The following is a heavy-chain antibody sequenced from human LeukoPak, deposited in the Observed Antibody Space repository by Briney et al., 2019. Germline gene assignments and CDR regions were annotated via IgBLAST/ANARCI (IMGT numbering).Heavy chain of an antibody. CDR2: ISPYNGNT. CDR3: ARVGPDRDFDY. J-gene: IGHJ4*02. V-gene: IGHV1-18*01. D-gene: IGHD1-14*01. Sequence: ASVKVSCKASGYTFTNYGTSWVRQAPGQGLEWMGWISPYNGNTNYAQNLQGRVTLTTDTSTSTAYMELRSLRSDDTAVYYCARVGPDRDFDYWGQGTLVTVSS. CDR1: GYTFTNYG.